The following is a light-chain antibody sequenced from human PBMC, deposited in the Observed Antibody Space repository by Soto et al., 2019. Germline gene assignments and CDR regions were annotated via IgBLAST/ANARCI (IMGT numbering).Light chain of an antibody. Sequence: EIVLTQSPGTLSLSPGERATPSCRASQSVSSNFLAWYQQKPGQAPRLLIYGASSRATGIPDRFSGSGSGTDFTLTISGLQSEDFAVYYCQQYNNWPQTFGQGTKVDIK. CDR3: QQYNNWPQT. J-gene: IGKJ1*01. CDR2: GAS. CDR1: QSVSSNF. V-gene: IGKV3-20*01.